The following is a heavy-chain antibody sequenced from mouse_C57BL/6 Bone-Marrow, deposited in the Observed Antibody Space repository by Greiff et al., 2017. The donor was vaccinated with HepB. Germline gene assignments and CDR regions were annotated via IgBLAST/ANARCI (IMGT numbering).Heavy chain of an antibody. J-gene: IGHJ4*01. CDR2: IYPRDGST. V-gene: IGHV1-78*01. CDR3: ARRSNDGGDYAMDY. D-gene: IGHD2-12*01. CDR1: GYTFTDHT. Sequence: VKLMESDAELVKPGASVKISCKVSGYTFTDHTIHWMKQRPEQGLEWIGYIYPRDGSTKYNEKFKGKATLTADKSSSTAYMQLNSLTSEDSAVYFCARRSNDGGDYAMDYWGQGTSVTVSS.